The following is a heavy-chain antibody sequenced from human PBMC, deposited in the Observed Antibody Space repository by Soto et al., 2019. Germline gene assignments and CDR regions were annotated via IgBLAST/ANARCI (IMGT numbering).Heavy chain of an antibody. CDR3: AREVVVAATGWFDP. J-gene: IGHJ5*02. CDR2: IIPIFGTA. Sequence: QVQLVQSGAEVKKPGSSVKVSCKASGGTFSSYAISWVRQASGQGLEWMGGIIPIFGTANYAQKFQGRVTITADESTSTPYMELSSLRSEDTAVYYCAREVVVAATGWFDPWGQGTLVTVSS. D-gene: IGHD2-15*01. V-gene: IGHV1-69*12. CDR1: GGTFSSYA.